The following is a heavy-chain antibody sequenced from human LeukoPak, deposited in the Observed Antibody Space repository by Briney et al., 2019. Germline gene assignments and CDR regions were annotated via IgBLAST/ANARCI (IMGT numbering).Heavy chain of an antibody. CDR2: ISSSGSTI. CDR3: ASSFSNPFDY. D-gene: IGHD4-11*01. V-gene: IGHV3-48*03. CDR1: GFTFSSYS. J-gene: IGHJ4*02. Sequence: GGSLRLSCATSGFTFSSYSMSWVRQAPGKGLEWVSYISSSGSTIYYADSVKGRFTISRDNAKNSLYLQMNSLRAEDTAVYYCASSFSNPFDYWGQETLVTVSS.